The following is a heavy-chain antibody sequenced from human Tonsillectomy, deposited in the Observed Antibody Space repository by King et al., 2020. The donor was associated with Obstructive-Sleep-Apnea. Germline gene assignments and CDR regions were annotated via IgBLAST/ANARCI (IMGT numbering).Heavy chain of an antibody. D-gene: IGHD3-9*01. CDR1: GFSLNNVRMG. V-gene: IGHV2-26*01. J-gene: IGHJ6*02. CDR3: ARIPTYYDILTGYYLPYGLDV. Sequence: VTLKESGPVLVKPTETLTLTCTVSGFSLNNVRMGVSWIRQPLGKALEWLAHIFSNDEKSYSTSLKGSLTISKDTSKSQVVLTMTNMDPVDTATYYCARIPTYYDILTGYYLPYGLDVWGQGTSVSVSS. CDR2: IFSNDEK.